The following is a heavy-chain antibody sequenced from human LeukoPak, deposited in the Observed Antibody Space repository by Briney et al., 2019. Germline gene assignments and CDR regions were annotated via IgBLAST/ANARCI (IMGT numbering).Heavy chain of an antibody. V-gene: IGHV4-39*07. D-gene: IGHD2-21*01. CDR3: ARARSHIPTRVYFDY. CDR1: GGSITSSSYY. Sequence: PSETLSLTCTVSGGSITSSSYYWGWIRQPPGKGLEWIGSIYYSGSTNYNPSLKSRVTISVDTSKNQFSLKLSSVTAADTAVYYCARARSHIPTRVYFDYWGQGTLVTVSS. J-gene: IGHJ4*02. CDR2: IYYSGST.